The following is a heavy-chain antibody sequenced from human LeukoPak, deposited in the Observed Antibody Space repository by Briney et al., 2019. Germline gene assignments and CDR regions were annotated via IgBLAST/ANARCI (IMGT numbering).Heavy chain of an antibody. J-gene: IGHJ4*02. D-gene: IGHD5-12*01. Sequence: SETLSLTCTVSGGSISSSSYYWGWIRQPPGKGLEWIGSIYYSGSTYYNPSLKSRVTISVDTSKNQFSLKLSSVTAADTAVYYCASQRGYSGHHYFDYWGQGTLVTVSS. CDR1: GGSISSSSYY. CDR2: IYYSGST. V-gene: IGHV4-39*01. CDR3: ASQRGYSGHHYFDY.